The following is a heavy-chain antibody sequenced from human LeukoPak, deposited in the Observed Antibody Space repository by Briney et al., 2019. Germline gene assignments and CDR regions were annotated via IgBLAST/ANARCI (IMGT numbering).Heavy chain of an antibody. CDR1: GGSISSYY. CDR3: ARGSRGIAVAGFDY. J-gene: IGHJ4*02. CDR2: IYYSGST. D-gene: IGHD6-19*01. Sequence: PSETLSLTCTVSGGSISSYYWSWILQPPGKGLEWIGYIYYSGSTNYNPSLKSRVTISVDTSKNQISLKLSSVTAADTAVYYCARGSRGIAVAGFDYWGQGTLVTASS. V-gene: IGHV4-59*01.